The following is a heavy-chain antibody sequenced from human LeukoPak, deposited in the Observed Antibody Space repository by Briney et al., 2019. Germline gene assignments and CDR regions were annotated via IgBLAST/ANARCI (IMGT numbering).Heavy chain of an antibody. V-gene: IGHV4-59*01. CDR2: IYYSGST. D-gene: IGHD6-19*01. CDR1: GGSISSYY. J-gene: IGHJ1*01. Sequence: SEILSLTCTVSGGSISSYYWSWIRQPPGKGLEWIGFIYYSGSTNYKPSLKSRVTISVATSKNQFSLKLSSVTAADTAVYYCARRGSSGWYRAGSAEYFQHWGQGTLVTVSS. CDR3: ARRGSSGWYRAGSAEYFQH.